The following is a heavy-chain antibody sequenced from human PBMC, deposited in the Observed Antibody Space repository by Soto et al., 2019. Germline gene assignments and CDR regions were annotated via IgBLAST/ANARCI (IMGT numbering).Heavy chain of an antibody. V-gene: IGHV1-8*01. J-gene: IGHJ3*02. Sequence: VKVSCKASGYTFTSYDINWVRQATGQGLEWMGWMNPNSGNTGYAQKFQGRVTMTRNTSISTAYMELSSLRSEDTAVYYCAIHVLRFLEWSLRDAFDIWGQGTMVTVSS. D-gene: IGHD3-3*01. CDR1: GYTFTSYD. CDR3: AIHVLRFLEWSLRDAFDI. CDR2: MNPNSGNT.